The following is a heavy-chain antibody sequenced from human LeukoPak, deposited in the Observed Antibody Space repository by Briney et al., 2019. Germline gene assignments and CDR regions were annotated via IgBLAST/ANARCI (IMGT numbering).Heavy chain of an antibody. V-gene: IGHV3-72*01. Sequence: GGSLRLSCAASGFTFSDHYMDWVRQAPGKGLEWVGRTRNKANSYTTEYAASVKGRFTISRDDSKNSLYLQMNSLKTEDTAVYYCAGFTPAVDYCSQGTLVTVSS. CDR3: AGFTPAVDY. D-gene: IGHD3-10*01. CDR2: TRNKANSYTT. J-gene: IGHJ4*02. CDR1: GFTFSDHY.